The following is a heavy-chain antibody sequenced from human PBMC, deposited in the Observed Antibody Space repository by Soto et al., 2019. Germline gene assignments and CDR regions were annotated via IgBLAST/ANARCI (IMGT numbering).Heavy chain of an antibody. CDR1: GFTFSSYW. V-gene: IGHV3-74*01. CDR3: ARGGITMVRGAHGMDV. D-gene: IGHD3-10*01. Sequence: EVQLVESGGGLVQPGGSLRLSCAASGFTFSSYWMHWVRQAPGKGLVWVSRINSDGSSTSYADSVKGRFTISRDNAKNTLYLQMNSLRAEDTAVYYCARGGITMVRGAHGMDVWGQGTTVTVSS. J-gene: IGHJ6*02. CDR2: INSDGSST.